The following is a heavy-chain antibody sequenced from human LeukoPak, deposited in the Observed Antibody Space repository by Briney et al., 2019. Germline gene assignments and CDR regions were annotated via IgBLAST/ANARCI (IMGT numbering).Heavy chain of an antibody. J-gene: IGHJ4*02. CDR1: GGSISSGGYY. CDR2: IYHSGST. V-gene: IGHV4-30-2*01. Sequence: PSETLSLTCTVSGGSISSGGYYWSWIRQPPGKGLEWIGYIYHSGSTYYNPSLKSRVTISVDRSKNQFSLKLSSVTAADTAVYYCARARPYYGDYGDFDYWGQGTLVTVSS. D-gene: IGHD4-17*01. CDR3: ARARPYYGDYGDFDY.